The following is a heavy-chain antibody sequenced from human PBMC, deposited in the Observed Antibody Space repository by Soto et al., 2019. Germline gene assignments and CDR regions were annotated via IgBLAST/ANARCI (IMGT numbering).Heavy chain of an antibody. V-gene: IGHV3-15*01. Sequence: PGGSLRLAGAASGLTFSNVWMTWARQAPGKGLEWVGRIKSKSDGETADVAAPVKARFTISRDDSKNTVFLEMNSLKSEDTALYYCAITAMINRDSSTSFDYWGRGTQVTVSS. CDR2: IKSKSDGETA. J-gene: IGHJ4*02. CDR3: AITAMINRDSSTSFDY. CDR1: GLTFSNVW. D-gene: IGHD5-18*01.